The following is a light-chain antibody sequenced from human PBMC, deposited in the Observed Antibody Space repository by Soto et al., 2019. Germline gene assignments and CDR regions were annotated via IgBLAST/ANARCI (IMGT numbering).Light chain of an antibody. CDR3: QQYNNWPPL. V-gene: IGKV3-15*01. CDR1: QSVSSN. J-gene: IGKJ5*01. Sequence: EIVMTQSPATLSVSPGERATLSCRASQSVSSNLAWYQQKPGQAPRLLIYGASTRATGIPARFSGSGSGTEFTLTISSLQSEDFAVYYCQQYNNWPPLFGQGTRREIK. CDR2: GAS.